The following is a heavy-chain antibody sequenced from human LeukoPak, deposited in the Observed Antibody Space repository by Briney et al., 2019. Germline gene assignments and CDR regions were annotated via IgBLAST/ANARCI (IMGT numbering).Heavy chain of an antibody. CDR2: ISDSGGSR. D-gene: IGHD6-13*01. CDR3: AKILPAAGTEG. V-gene: IGHV3-23*01. J-gene: IGHJ4*02. Sequence: GGSLRLSCAASGFTFRSYAMTWVRQAPGKGLEWVSSISDSGGSRYYAASVKGRFTISRDNSKNTLYLQMNSLRAEDTAVYYCAKILPAAGTEGWGQGTLVTVSS. CDR1: GFTFRSYA.